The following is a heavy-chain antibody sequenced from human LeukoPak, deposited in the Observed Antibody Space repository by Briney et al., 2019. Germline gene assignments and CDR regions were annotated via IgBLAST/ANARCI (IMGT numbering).Heavy chain of an antibody. CDR3: ARPRRPITGTTGYYFDY. V-gene: IGHV1-2*06. CDR1: GYTFTGYY. J-gene: IGHJ4*02. CDR2: INPNSGGT. D-gene: IGHD1-7*01. Sequence: ASVKVSCKASGYTFTGYYMHWVRQAPGQGLEWMGRINPNSGGTNYAQKFQGRVTMTRYTSISKAYMELSRLRSDDTAVYYCARPRRPITGTTGYYFDYWGQGTLVTVSS.